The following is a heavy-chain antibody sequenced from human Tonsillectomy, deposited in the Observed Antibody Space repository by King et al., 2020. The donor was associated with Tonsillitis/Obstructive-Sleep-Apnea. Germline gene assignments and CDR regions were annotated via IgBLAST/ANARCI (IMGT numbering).Heavy chain of an antibody. Sequence: TLKESGPVLVKPTETLTLTCTVSGFSLSNASMGVSWIRQPPGKALEWLAHIFSNDEKSYSTSLKSRLTISKDTPKSQVVLTMTNMDPVDTATYYGARAPDPYYAYIWGSYRLSEYYMDVWGKGTTVTVSS. V-gene: IGHV2-26*01. CDR2: IFSNDEK. CDR3: ARAPDPYYAYIWGSYRLSEYYMDV. D-gene: IGHD3-16*02. J-gene: IGHJ6*03. CDR1: GFSLSNASMG.